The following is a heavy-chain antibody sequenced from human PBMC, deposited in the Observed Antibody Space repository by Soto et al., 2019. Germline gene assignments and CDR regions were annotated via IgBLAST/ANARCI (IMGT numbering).Heavy chain of an antibody. CDR1: GGSFSGYY. CDR2: INHSGST. J-gene: IGHJ6*03. V-gene: IGHV4-34*01. CDR3: AREYYGSGSIETGYYMDV. Sequence: SETLSLTCAVYGGSFSGYYWSWIRQPPGKGLEWIGEINHSGSTNYNPSLKSRVTISVDTSKNQFSLKLSSVTAADTAVYYCAREYYGSGSIETGYYMDVWGKGTTVTVSS. D-gene: IGHD3-10*01.